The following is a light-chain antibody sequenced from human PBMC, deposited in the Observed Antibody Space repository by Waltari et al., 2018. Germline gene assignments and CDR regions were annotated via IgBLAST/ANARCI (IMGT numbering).Light chain of an antibody. CDR2: DVS. V-gene: IGLV2-14*03. CDR3: SSYTSSTTLLLI. CDR1: STDLGGYNY. Sequence: QSALTQPASVSGSPGQSITISCTGTSTDLGGYNYFPCYQKHPGKAPKLLIYDVSNRPSGVSNRFSASKSGNTASLIISGLQAEDEADYYCSSYTSSTTLLLIFGGGTKLTVL. J-gene: IGLJ2*01.